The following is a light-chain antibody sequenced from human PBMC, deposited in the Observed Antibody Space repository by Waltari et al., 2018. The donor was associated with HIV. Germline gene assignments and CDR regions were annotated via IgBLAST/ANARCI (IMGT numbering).Light chain of an antibody. CDR1: SSDVSSYNS. CDR3: CSYAGSNTYL. V-gene: IGLV2-23*02. Sequence: QSALTQPASVSGFPGQYITISCTGTSSDVSSYNSFSWYQQHPGKAPKLLIYDVSKRPSGVSNRFSGSKSGNTASLTISGLQAEDEADYYCCSYAGSNTYLFGTGTEVTVL. CDR2: DVS. J-gene: IGLJ1*01.